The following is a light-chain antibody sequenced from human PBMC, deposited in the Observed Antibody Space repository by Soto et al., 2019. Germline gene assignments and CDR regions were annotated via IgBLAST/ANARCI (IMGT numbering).Light chain of an antibody. Sequence: QSPLTQAAWVSGSRGQSITISCSATTSHAGGYNYVSWYQQDPGKAPKLMIYEVGHRASGVSNRFSGSKSGNTASLTISGLKAEDEADYYCCSFTSTTTWVFGGGTKVTV. V-gene: IGLV2-14*01. CDR2: EVG. CDR1: TSHAGGYNY. CDR3: CSFTSTTTWV. J-gene: IGLJ3*02.